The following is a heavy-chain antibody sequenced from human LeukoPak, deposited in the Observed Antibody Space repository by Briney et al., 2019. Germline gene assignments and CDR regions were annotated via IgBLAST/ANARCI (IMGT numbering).Heavy chain of an antibody. CDR1: GGSISSYY. CDR2: IYYSGST. Sequence: PSETLSLTCTVSGGSISSYYWSWIRQPPGKGLEWIGYIYYSGSTNYNPSLKSRVTISVDTSKNQFSLKLSSVTAADTAVYYCARESRPYSSGWYNWFDPWGQGTLVTVSS. V-gene: IGHV4-59*01. CDR3: ARESRPYSSGWYNWFDP. D-gene: IGHD6-19*01. J-gene: IGHJ5*02.